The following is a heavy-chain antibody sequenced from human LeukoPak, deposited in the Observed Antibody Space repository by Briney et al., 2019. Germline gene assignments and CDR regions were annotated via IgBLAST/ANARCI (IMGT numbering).Heavy chain of an antibody. CDR1: GFTPSSYG. D-gene: IGHD3-10*01. Sequence: GRSLRLSCAASGFTPSSYGMHCVRQAPGNGLQRETVIWHDGSNKYYGDSVKGRFTISRDNSKNTLYLRMNSLRAEDTAVYYCARDTTSGWRHYYYGMDVWGQGTTVTVSS. V-gene: IGHV3-33*01. J-gene: IGHJ6*02. CDR2: IWHDGSNK. CDR3: ARDTTSGWRHYYYGMDV.